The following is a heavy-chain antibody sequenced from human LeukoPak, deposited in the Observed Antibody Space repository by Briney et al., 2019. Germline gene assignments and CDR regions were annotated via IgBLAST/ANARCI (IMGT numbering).Heavy chain of an antibody. V-gene: IGHV4-34*01. Sequence: SETLSLTCVVYGESFSDYYWSWIRQSPGKGLEWIGQIHQGGSTNYNSSLKSRVTIPLDTSKNQISLRLTSVTAADTAVYYCAREGFRSVYRFFDYWGQGTLVTVSS. CDR1: GESFSDYY. CDR2: IHQGGST. D-gene: IGHD3-16*02. J-gene: IGHJ4*02. CDR3: AREGFRSVYRFFDY.